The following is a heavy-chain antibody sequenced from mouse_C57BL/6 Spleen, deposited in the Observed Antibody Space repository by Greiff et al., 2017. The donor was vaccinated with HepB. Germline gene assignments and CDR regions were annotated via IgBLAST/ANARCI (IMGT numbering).Heavy chain of an antibody. CDR3: AGDYGSV. V-gene: IGHV1-76*01. D-gene: IGHD1-1*01. CDR2: IYPGSGNT. J-gene: IGHJ1*03. CDR1: GYTFTDYY. Sequence: QVQLKESGAELVRPGASVKLSCKASGYTFTDYYINWVKQRPGQGLEWIARIYPGSGNTYYNEKFKGKATLTAEKSSSTAYMQLSSLTSEDSAVYFCAGDYGSVWGTGTTVTVSS.